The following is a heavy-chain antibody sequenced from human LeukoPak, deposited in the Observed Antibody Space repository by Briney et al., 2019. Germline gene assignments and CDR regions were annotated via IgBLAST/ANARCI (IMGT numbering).Heavy chain of an antibody. J-gene: IGHJ4*02. D-gene: IGHD3-9*01. CDR2: IYYSGST. CDR1: GGSISSSSYY. Sequence: SETLSLTCTVSGGSISSSSYYWGWIRQPPGKGLEWIGSIYYSGSTYYNPSLKSRVTISVDTSKNQFSLKLSSVTAADTAVYYCARGYYDILTGYYHQYYFDYWGQGTLVTVSS. V-gene: IGHV4-39*07. CDR3: ARGYYDILTGYYHQYYFDY.